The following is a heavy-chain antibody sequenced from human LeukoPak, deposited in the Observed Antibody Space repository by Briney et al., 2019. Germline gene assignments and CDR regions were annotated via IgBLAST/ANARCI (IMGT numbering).Heavy chain of an antibody. J-gene: IGHJ3*02. D-gene: IGHD1-26*01. V-gene: IGHV1-24*01. Sequence: ASVKVSCKVSEYTLTELSMHWVRQARGKGLGWLGGFYPEDGEIIYAQKFQGRVTMSDDTSTDTAYMELGRLRSDDTAVYYCAADRGDYSGSYWTAFDIWGQGTMVTVSS. CDR2: FYPEDGEI. CDR1: EYTLTELS. CDR3: AADRGDYSGSYWTAFDI.